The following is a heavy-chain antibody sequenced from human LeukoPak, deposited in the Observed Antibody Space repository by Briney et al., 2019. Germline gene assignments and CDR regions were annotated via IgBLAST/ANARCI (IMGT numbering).Heavy chain of an antibody. CDR2: IIPIFGTP. D-gene: IGHD6-13*01. V-gene: IGHV1-69*05. CDR3: ARGLAAAGTVGDWFDP. CDR1: GGSFSSYA. J-gene: IGHJ5*02. Sequence: GASVKVSCKASGGSFSSYAISWVRQAPGQGLEWMGGIIPIFGTPNYAQKFQGRVTITTDESTSTAYMELSSLRSEDTAVYYCARGLAAAGTVGDWFDPWGQGTLVTVS.